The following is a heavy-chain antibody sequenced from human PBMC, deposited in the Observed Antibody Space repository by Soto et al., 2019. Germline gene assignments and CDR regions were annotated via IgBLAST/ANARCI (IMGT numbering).Heavy chain of an antibody. CDR2: IIPILGIA. CDR1: GGTFSSYT. J-gene: IGHJ1*01. D-gene: IGHD2-2*01. Sequence: QVQLVQSGAEVKKPGSSVKVSCKASGGTFSSYTISWVRQAPGQGLEWMGRIIPILGIANYAQKFQGRVTITADKSTSRAYMELISLRSEETAVYYCARDPSSTLPWGQGTLVTVSS. V-gene: IGHV1-69*08. CDR3: ARDPSSTLP.